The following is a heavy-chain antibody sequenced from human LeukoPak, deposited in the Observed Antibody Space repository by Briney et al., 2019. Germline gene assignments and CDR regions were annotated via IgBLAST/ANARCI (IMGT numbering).Heavy chain of an antibody. V-gene: IGHV3-33*06. J-gene: IGHJ4*02. CDR3: AKDRSVLAAAGTWGDY. Sequence: PGRSLRLSCAASGFTFSSYGMHWVRQAPGKGLEWVAVIWYDGSNKYYADSVKGRFTISRDNSKNTLYLQMTSLRAEDTAVYYCAKDRSVLAAAGTWGDYWGQGTLVTVSS. CDR2: IWYDGSNK. CDR1: GFTFSSYG. D-gene: IGHD6-13*01.